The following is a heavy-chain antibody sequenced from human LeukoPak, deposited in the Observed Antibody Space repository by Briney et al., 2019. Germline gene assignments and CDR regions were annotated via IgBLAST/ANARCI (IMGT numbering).Heavy chain of an antibody. Sequence: GGSLRLSCAASGFTFSSYCMNWVRQAAGKGLEWVSSISSSSRYIYYADSVKGRFTISRDNAKNSLYLQMTSLRAEDTAVYYCAREDTAMVNGFCYWGQGTLVTVSS. D-gene: IGHD5-18*01. CDR1: GFTFSSYC. V-gene: IGHV3-21*01. J-gene: IGHJ4*02. CDR2: ISSSSRYI. CDR3: AREDTAMVNGFCY.